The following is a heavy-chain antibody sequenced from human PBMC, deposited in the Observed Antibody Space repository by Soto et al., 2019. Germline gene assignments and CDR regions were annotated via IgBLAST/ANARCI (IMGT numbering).Heavy chain of an antibody. D-gene: IGHD3-10*01. CDR2: IYSGGST. CDR1: GFTVSSNY. Sequence: GGSLRLSCAASGFTVSSNYMSWVRQAPGKGLEWVSVIYSGGSTYYADSVKGRFTISRDNSKNTLYLQMNSLRAEDTAVYYCARDSFPMVRGVISDYYYYMDVWGKGTTVTVSS. V-gene: IGHV3-66*01. CDR3: ARDSFPMVRGVISDYYYYMDV. J-gene: IGHJ6*03.